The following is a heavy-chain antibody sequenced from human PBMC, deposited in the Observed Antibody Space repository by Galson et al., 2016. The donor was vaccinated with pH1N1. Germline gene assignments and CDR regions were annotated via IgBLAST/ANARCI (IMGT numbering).Heavy chain of an antibody. D-gene: IGHD3-10*01. Sequence: SLRLSCAASGFTFTSFAIYWVRQAPGQGLEWIASISTTNGNTYYADSSQGRVTITRDKSANTVYLEMNSLRSDDTAVYYCAKDASSRAHGLGSFDYWGQGTLVTVSS. CDR1: GFTFTSFA. CDR2: ISTTNGNT. CDR3: AKDASSRAHGLGSFDY. V-gene: IGHV3-23*01. J-gene: IGHJ4*02.